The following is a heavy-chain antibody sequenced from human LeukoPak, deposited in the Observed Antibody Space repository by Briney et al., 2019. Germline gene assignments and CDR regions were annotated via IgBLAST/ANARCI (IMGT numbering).Heavy chain of an antibody. CDR2: INPNSGGT. V-gene: IGHV1-2*02. Sequence: GASVMVSCKASGYTFTGYYMNWVRQAPGQGLEWMGWINPNSGGTNYAQKFQGRVTMTRDTSISTAYMELSRLRSDDTAAYYCARDPIDYYDSSGYWKSDNWFDPWGQGTLVTVSS. J-gene: IGHJ5*02. CDR3: ARDPIDYYDSSGYWKSDNWFDP. D-gene: IGHD3-22*01. CDR1: GYTFTGYY.